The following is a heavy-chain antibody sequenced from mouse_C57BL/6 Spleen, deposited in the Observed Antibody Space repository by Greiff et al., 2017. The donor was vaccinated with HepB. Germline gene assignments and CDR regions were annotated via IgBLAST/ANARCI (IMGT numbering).Heavy chain of an antibody. J-gene: IGHJ4*01. Sequence: QVQLKESGPGLVQPSQSLSITCTVSGFSLTSYGVHWVRQSPGKGLEWLGVIWSGGSTDYNAAFISRLSISKDNSKSQVFFKMNSLQADDTAIYYCARNSDYYGNPLYAMDYWGQGTSVTVSS. V-gene: IGHV2-2*01. D-gene: IGHD1-1*01. CDR3: ARNSDYYGNPLYAMDY. CDR2: IWSGGST. CDR1: GFSLTSYG.